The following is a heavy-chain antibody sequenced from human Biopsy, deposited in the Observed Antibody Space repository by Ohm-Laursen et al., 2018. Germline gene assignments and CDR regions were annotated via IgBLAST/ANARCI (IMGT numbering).Heavy chain of an antibody. J-gene: IGHJ4*01. CDR1: GGSISSSY. CDR2: ISYSGST. Sequence: GTLSLTCGVSGGSISSSYWSWIRQPPGKGLEWIGYISYSGSTSYNPSLKSQVTISADTSKNHLSLTLSSLTAADTAVYFCAKQWSYYESFTQHYRGDFDYWGHGTLVIVSS. CDR3: AKQWSYYESFTQHYRGDFDY. D-gene: IGHD3-16*01. V-gene: IGHV4-59*08.